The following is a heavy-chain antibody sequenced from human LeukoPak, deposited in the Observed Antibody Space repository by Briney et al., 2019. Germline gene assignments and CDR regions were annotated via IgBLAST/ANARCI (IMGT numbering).Heavy chain of an antibody. D-gene: IGHD3-22*01. CDR1: GGTFSSYA. CDR2: IIPILGIA. CDR3: ARDLSYGSSGYYKGTDY. V-gene: IGHV1-69*04. J-gene: IGHJ4*02. Sequence: SVKVSCKASGGTFSSYAISWVRQAPGQGLEWMGRIIPILGIANYAQKFQGRVTITADKSTSTAYMELSSLRSEDTAVYYCARDLSYGSSGYYKGTDYWGQGTLVTVSS.